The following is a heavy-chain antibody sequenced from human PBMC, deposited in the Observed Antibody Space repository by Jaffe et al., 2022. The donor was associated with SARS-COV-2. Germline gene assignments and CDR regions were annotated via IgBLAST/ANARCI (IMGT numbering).Heavy chain of an antibody. Sequence: QVQLVESGGGVVQPGRSLRLSCAASGFTFSSYGMHWVRQAPGKGLEWVAVISYDGSNKYYADSVKGRFTISRDNSKNTLYLQMNSLRAEDTAVYYCAKETLNYYDSSGADRGMDVWGQGTTVTVSS. CDR1: GFTFSSYG. CDR2: ISYDGSNK. V-gene: IGHV3-30*18. J-gene: IGHJ6*02. D-gene: IGHD3-22*01. CDR3: AKETLNYYDSSGADRGMDV.